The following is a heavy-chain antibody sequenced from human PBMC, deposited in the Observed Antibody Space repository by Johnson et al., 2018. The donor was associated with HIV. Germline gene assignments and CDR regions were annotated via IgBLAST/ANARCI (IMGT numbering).Heavy chain of an antibody. CDR1: GFTFSSYA. Sequence: QMQLVESGGGLVQPGRSLRLSCAASGFTFSSYAMSWVRQAPGKGLEWVAVISSDGSNKYYADSVKGRFTISRDNSKNTLYLQMNRLRAEDMAVYFCGRGRAPQGASIPYYYDSSGRLIWGQGTMVTVSS. CDR2: ISSDGSNK. V-gene: IGHV3-30-3*01. J-gene: IGHJ3*02. CDR3: GRGRAPQGASIPYYYDSSGRLI. D-gene: IGHD3-22*01.